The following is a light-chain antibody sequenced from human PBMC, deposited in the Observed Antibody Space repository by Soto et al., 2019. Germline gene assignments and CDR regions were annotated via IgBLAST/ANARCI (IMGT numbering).Light chain of an antibody. CDR3: QQYNTYSSLA. V-gene: IGKV1-5*01. J-gene: IGKJ4*01. CDR2: DAS. Sequence: DIQMTQSPSTLSASVGDRATITCRASQSISSWLAWYQQKLGRVPRLLIYDASSLESVVPSRFSGSGYGTEFTLTISSLQPEDFATYYYQQYNTYSSLAFGGGTKGEIK. CDR1: QSISSW.